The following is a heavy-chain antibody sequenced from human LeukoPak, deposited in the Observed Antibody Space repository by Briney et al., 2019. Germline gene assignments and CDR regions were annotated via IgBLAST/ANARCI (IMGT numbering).Heavy chain of an antibody. CDR3: AGNSILTGYYLFDY. D-gene: IGHD3-9*01. V-gene: IGHV6-1*01. Sequence: SQTLSLTCAISGDSVSSNSAAWNWIRQSPSRGLEWLGRTYYRPKWYNDYAVSVKSRITINPDISKNQFSLQLNSVTPEDTAVYYCAGNSILTGYYLFDYWGQGTLVTVSS. J-gene: IGHJ4*02. CDR1: GDSVSSNSAA. CDR2: TYYRPKWYN.